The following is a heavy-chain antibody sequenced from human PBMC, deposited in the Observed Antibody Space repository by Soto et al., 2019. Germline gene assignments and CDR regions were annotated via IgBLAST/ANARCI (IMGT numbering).Heavy chain of an antibody. D-gene: IGHD3-3*01. CDR3: ARDLPSYYDFWSGYDAFDI. CDR2: INSDGSTT. CDR1: GFTFSSSW. J-gene: IGHJ3*02. Sequence: GGSLRLSCAASGFTFSSSWMYWVRQAPGKGLVWVSHINSDGSTTNYADSVEGRFTISRDNAKNSLYLQMNSLRAEDTAVYYSARDLPSYYDFWSGYDAFDIWGQGTMVTVSS. V-gene: IGHV3-74*01.